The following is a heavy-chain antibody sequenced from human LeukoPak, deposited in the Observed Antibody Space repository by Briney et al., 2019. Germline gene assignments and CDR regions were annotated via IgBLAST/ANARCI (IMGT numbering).Heavy chain of an antibody. CDR2: ISAYNGNT. V-gene: IGHV1-18*01. D-gene: IGHD3-22*01. Sequence: GASVKVSCKASGYTFTSYGISWVRQAPGQGLEWMGWISAYNGNTNYAQKLQGRVSMTTDTSTSTAYMELRSLRCDDTAVYYCARRGYYDSSGPLDYWGQGTLVTVSS. CDR1: GYTFTSYG. J-gene: IGHJ4*02. CDR3: ARRGYYDSSGPLDY.